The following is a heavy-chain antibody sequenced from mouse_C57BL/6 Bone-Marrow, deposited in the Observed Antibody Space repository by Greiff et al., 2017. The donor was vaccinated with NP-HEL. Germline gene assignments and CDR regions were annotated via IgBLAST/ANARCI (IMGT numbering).Heavy chain of an antibody. J-gene: IGHJ3*01. CDR1: GFTFSDAW. Sequence: EVHLVESGGGLVQPGGSMKLSCAASGFTFSDAWMDWVRQSPEKGLEWVAEIRNKANNHATYYAESVKGRFTISRDDSKSSVYLQMNSLRAEDTGIYYCTSTMVTTGLAYWGQGTLVTVSA. CDR3: TSTMVTTGLAY. CDR2: IRNKANNHAT. V-gene: IGHV6-6*01. D-gene: IGHD2-2*01.